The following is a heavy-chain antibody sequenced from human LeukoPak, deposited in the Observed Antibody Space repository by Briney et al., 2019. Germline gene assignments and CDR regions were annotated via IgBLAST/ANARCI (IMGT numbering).Heavy chain of an antibody. D-gene: IGHD2-2*01. CDR2: IYYSGST. CDR3: ARVERGYCSSTSCYGSKTNDY. CDR1: GGSISSYY. V-gene: IGHV4-59*12. Sequence: SETLSLTCTVSGGSISSYYWSWIRQPPGKGLEWIGYIYYSGSTNYNPSLKSRVTISVDTSKNQFSLKLSSVTAADTAVYYCARVERGYCSSTSCYGSKTNDYWGQGTLVTVSS. J-gene: IGHJ4*02.